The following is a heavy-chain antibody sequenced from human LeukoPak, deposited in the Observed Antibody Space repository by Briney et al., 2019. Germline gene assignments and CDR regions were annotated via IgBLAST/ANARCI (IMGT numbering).Heavy chain of an antibody. V-gene: IGHV1-2*02. CDR3: ARDGSYGSGSYYPIY. CDR1: GYTFTGYY. D-gene: IGHD3-10*01. Sequence: ASVKVSCKASGYTFTGYYMHWVRQAPGQGLEWMGWINPNSGGTNYAQKFQGRVTMTRDTSISTAYMELSRLRSDDTAVYYCARDGSYGSGSYYPIYWGQGTLVTVSS. J-gene: IGHJ4*02. CDR2: INPNSGGT.